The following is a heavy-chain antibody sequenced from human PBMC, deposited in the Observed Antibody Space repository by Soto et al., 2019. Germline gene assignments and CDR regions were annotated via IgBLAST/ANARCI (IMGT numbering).Heavy chain of an antibody. CDR2: IIPISGTS. CDR3: ATGSRDGYNYWYFDL. D-gene: IGHD2-21*02. CDR1: VATSGNFA. J-gene: IGHJ2*01. Sequence: QVRLLQSGAELKTPGSPVKAPCKVHVATSGNFAIAGVAQAPGRGPEWVAGIIPISGTSNSANDFRGRITLTADESTATAYMELSSLRSEDTAIYSCATGSRDGYNYWYFDLWGRGTQVTVSS. V-gene: IGHV1-69*12.